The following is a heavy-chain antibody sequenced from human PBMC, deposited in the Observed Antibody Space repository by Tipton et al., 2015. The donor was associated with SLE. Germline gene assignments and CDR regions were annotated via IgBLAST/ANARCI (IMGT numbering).Heavy chain of an antibody. V-gene: IGHV4-59*01. J-gene: IGHJ6*03. D-gene: IGHD6-6*01. CDR3: ARVRSSSWGYYYYYMDV. CDR2: IYYSGST. CDR1: GGSISSYY. Sequence: TLSLTCTVSGGSISSYYWSWIRQPPGKGLEWIGYIYYSGSTNYNPSLKSRVTISVDTSKNQFSLKLSSATAADTAVYYCARVRSSSWGYYYYYMDVWGKGTTVTVSS.